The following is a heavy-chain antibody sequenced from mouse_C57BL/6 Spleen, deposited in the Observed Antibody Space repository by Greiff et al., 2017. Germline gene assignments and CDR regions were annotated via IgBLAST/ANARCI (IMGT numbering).Heavy chain of an antibody. Sequence: VQLQQPGTELVKPGASVKLSCKASGYTFTSYWMHWVKQRPGPGLEWIGNINPSNGGTNYNEKFKSKATLTVDKSSSTAYMQLSSLTSEDSAVYYCARTAYYSKGWYFDVWGTGTTVTVSS. CDR2: INPSNGGT. D-gene: IGHD2-5*01. J-gene: IGHJ1*03. CDR1: GYTFTSYW. CDR3: ARTAYYSKGWYFDV. V-gene: IGHV1-53*01.